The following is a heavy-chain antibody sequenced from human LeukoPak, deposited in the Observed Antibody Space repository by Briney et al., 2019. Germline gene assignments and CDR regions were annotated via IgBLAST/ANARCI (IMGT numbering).Heavy chain of an antibody. V-gene: IGHV3-23*01. CDR1: GFTFSSYA. D-gene: IGHD2-15*01. Sequence: GGSLRLSCAASGFTFSSYAMCWVRQAPGKGLEWVSAISGSGSSTYYADSVKGRLTISRDNSKNTLYLQMNSLRAEDTAVYYCAKDRYCSGGSCYSGFGYWGQGTLVTVSS. CDR2: ISGSGSST. J-gene: IGHJ4*02. CDR3: AKDRYCSGGSCYSGFGY.